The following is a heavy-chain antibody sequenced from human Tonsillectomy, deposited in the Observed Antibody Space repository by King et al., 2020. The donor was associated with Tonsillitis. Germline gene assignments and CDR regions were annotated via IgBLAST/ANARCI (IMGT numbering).Heavy chain of an antibody. D-gene: IGHD6-19*01. Sequence: VQLVESGGGLVQPGGSLRLSCAASGFTFTSYWMTWVRQAPGKGLEWVANINEGGSQKYYLDSVKGRFTISRDNAKNSLYLQMHSLRAEDTAVYYCARGGSAWSEAEHWGQGTLVTVSS. CDR1: GFTFTSYW. CDR2: INEGGSQK. V-gene: IGHV3-7*03. J-gene: IGHJ4*02. CDR3: ARGGSAWSEAEH.